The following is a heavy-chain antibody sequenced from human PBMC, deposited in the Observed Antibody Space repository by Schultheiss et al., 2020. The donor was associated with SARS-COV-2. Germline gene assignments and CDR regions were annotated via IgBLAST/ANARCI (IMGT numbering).Heavy chain of an antibody. V-gene: IGHV4-59*01. CDR2: IYYSGST. CDR1: GGSISSYY. D-gene: IGHD4-17*01. J-gene: IGHJ1*01. Sequence: SETLSLTCTVSGGSISSYYWSWIRQPPGKGLEWIGYIYYSGSTYYNPSLKSLVTISVDRSKNQFSLKLSSVTAADTAVYYCARGPHDYGDYGLFQHWGQGTLVTVSS. CDR3: ARGPHDYGDYGLFQH.